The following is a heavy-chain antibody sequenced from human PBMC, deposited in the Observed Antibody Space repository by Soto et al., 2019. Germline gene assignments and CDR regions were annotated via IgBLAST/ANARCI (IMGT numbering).Heavy chain of an antibody. Sequence: SETLSLTCSVSGAALNSGNYYWSWIRQVPGKGLGWIGHIYVTGAVDYNPSLRDRITISQDTSERQFSLNLRLVTAADTAVYYCARLRIATNNYKWFDPWGQGTLVTVSS. J-gene: IGHJ5*02. CDR1: GAALNSGNYY. CDR3: ARLRIATNNYKWFDP. D-gene: IGHD2-21*01. V-gene: IGHV4-31*03. CDR2: IYVTGAV.